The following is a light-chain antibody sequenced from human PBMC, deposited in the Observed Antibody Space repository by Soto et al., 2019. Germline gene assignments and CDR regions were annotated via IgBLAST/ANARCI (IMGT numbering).Light chain of an antibody. J-gene: IGKJ4*01. CDR1: QSVTSSF. CDR2: TTS. CDR3: QQYGGSPVFA. Sequence: DIMVTQSPSTLSVSEGDGATITCPASQSVTSSFLAWYQAKPGQAPRLLIYTTSSRATGIPDRFSGSGSGTDFTLTINRLEPEDSAVYYCQQYGGSPVFAFGGGTKVDIK. V-gene: IGKV3-20*01.